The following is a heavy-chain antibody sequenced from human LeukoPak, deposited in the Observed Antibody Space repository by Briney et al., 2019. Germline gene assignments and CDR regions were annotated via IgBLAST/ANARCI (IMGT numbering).Heavy chain of an antibody. CDR1: GFTVSSNY. J-gene: IGHJ4*02. CDR3: ARAAGYDY. D-gene: IGHD6-13*01. CDR2: ISYDGSNK. Sequence: QAGGSLRLSCAASGFTVSSNYISWVRQAPGKGLEWVAVISYDGSNKYYADSVKGRFTISRDNSKNTLYLQMNSLRAEDTAVYYCARAAGYDYWGQGTLVTVSS. V-gene: IGHV3-30-3*01.